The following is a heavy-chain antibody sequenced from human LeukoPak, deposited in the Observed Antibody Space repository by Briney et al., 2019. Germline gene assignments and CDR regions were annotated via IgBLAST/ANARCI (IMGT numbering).Heavy chain of an antibody. CDR1: GYTFTSYD. V-gene: IGHV1-8*03. D-gene: IGHD2-2*01. Sequence: ASVKVSCKASGYTFTSYDINWVRQATGQGLEWMGWMNPNSGNTGYAQKFQGRVTITRNTSISTAYMELSSLRSEDTAVYYCAREREDIVVVPAAHDYYYYYMDVWGKGTTATVSS. CDR2: MNPNSGNT. J-gene: IGHJ6*03. CDR3: AREREDIVVVPAAHDYYYYYMDV.